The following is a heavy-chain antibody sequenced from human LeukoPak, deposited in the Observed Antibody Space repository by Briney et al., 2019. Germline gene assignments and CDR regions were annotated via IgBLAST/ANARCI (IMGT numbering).Heavy chain of an antibody. D-gene: IGHD2-2*01. CDR1: GGTFSSYA. V-gene: IGHV1-69*13. CDR3: ASARFCSSTSCPPRVYYYGMDV. Sequence: GASVKVSCKASGGTFSSYAISWVRQAPGQGLEWMGGIIPIFGTANYAQKFQGRVTITADESTSTAYMELSSLRSEDTAVYYCASARFCSSTSCPPRVYYYGMDVWGQGTTVTVSS. CDR2: IIPIFGTA. J-gene: IGHJ6*02.